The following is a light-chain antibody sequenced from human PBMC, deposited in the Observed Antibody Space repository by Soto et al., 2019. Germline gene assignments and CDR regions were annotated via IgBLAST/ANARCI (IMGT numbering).Light chain of an antibody. CDR3: STYAGSSNV. Sequence: QSALTQPPSESGSPGLSVAISCTGTSSDVGGYNYVSWYQQHPGKAPKLMIYEVNKRPSGVPDRFSGSKTGNTASLTVSGLQAEDAADYFCSTYAGSSNVFGTGTKVTLL. CDR2: EVN. CDR1: SSDVGGYNY. J-gene: IGLJ1*01. V-gene: IGLV2-8*01.